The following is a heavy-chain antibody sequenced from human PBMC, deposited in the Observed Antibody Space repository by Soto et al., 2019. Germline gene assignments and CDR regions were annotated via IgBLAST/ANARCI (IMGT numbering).Heavy chain of an antibody. CDR2: IYHSGST. D-gene: IGHD3-3*01. Sequence: SETLSLTCAVSGGSSSRSNWWSWGRQPPGKGLEWIGEIYHSGSTNYNPSLKSRVTISVDKSKNQFSLKLSSVTAADTAVYYCARDTRITIFGVVNYGMDVWGQGTTVTVSS. V-gene: IGHV4-4*02. J-gene: IGHJ6*02. CDR1: GGSSSRSNW. CDR3: ARDTRITIFGVVNYGMDV.